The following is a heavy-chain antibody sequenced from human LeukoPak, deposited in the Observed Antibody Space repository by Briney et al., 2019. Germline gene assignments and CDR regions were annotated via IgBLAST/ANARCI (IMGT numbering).Heavy chain of an antibody. CDR3: GRLDFYDAEIDY. J-gene: IGHJ4*02. CDR2: VYNSGST. Sequence: SETLSLTCTVSGGSISSYYWSWIRQPPGKGLEWVGFVYNSGSTNYNPSLQSRVTISADTSKNQFSLKLSSVTAADTAVYYCGRLDFYDAEIDYWGQGTLVTVSS. D-gene: IGHD3-22*01. V-gene: IGHV4-59*01. CDR1: GGSISSYY.